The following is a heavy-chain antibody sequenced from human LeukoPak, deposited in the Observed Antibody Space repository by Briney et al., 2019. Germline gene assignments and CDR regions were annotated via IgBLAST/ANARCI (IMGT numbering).Heavy chain of an antibody. CDR2: MYYGGST. J-gene: IGHJ4*02. CDR3: ARDFRDYAFDY. CDR1: GGSISSSSYY. D-gene: IGHD4-17*01. V-gene: IGHV4-39*02. Sequence: SXTLSLTCYVSGGSISSSSYYWGWIRQPRGKGLEWIGNMYYGGSTYYNPSLKSRVTISVDTAKNKFSRKLIYVTAADTAVYYCARDFRDYAFDYWGPGTLVTVSS.